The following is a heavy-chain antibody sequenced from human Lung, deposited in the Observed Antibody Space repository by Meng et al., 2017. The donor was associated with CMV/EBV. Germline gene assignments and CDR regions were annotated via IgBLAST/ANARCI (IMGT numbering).Heavy chain of an antibody. CDR3: ARAPIPYYGMDV. CDR1: GFTFSSYA. CDR2: ISGSGGST. J-gene: IGHJ6*02. Sequence: GESLKISCAASGFTFSSYAMSWVRQAPGKGLEWVSAISGSGGSTYYADSVKGRFTISGDNSKNTLYLQMNSLRAEDTAVYYCARAPIPYYGMDVWGQGTTVTVSS. V-gene: IGHV3-23*01.